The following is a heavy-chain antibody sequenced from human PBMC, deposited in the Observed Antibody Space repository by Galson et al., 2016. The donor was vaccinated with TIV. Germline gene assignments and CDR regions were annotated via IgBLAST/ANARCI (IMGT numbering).Heavy chain of an antibody. V-gene: IGHV6-1*01. Sequence: CAISGDSVSGNTAAWNWVRQSPSRGLVWLGRTYYTSKWNTDYAVSVKGRIIIRPDTTMNQVSLQLSSVIPDDTAVYYCSRGNWNYGMGGAMKVWGRGTTVTVSS. D-gene: IGHD1-7*01. CDR3: SRGNWNYGMGGAMKV. CDR1: GDSVSGNTAA. J-gene: IGHJ6*02. CDR2: TYYTSKWNT.